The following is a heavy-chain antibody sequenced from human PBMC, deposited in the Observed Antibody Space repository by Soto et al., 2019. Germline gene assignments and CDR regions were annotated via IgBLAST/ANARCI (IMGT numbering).Heavy chain of an antibody. CDR2: ISAYNGKT. J-gene: IGHJ1*01. CDR1: GYTFSNYG. Sequence: QVQLVQSGAEVKKPGASVKVSCKAYGYTFSNYGISWVRQAPGQGLEWMGWISAYNGKTYDAERLQGRVTITTDTSTCTAYLELRSLRSDDTAVYYCAREANCGSDCYSPAEYSQHWGQGTLVTVSS. D-gene: IGHD2-21*02. V-gene: IGHV1-18*04. CDR3: AREANCGSDCYSPAEYSQH.